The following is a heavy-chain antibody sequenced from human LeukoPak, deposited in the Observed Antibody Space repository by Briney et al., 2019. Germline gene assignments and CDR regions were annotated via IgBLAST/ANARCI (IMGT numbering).Heavy chain of an antibody. V-gene: IGHV3-66*01. CDR2: LYSGGTT. D-gene: IGHD3-10*01. CDR1: GFSVSSNC. Sequence: GGSLRLSCAASGFSVSSNCMSWVRQAPGKGLEWVSILYSGGTTYYADSVKGRFTISRDNSKNTLYLQMNSLRAEDTAVYYCARGYGSGSYGYWGQGTLVTVSS. J-gene: IGHJ4*02. CDR3: ARGYGSGSYGY.